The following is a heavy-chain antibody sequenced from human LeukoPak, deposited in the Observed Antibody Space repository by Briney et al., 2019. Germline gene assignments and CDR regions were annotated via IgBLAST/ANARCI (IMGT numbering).Heavy chain of an antibody. CDR3: ARESGPFDP. CDR1: GDSISSNNW. Sequence: SETLSLTCTVSGDSISSNNWWSWVRQPPGKGLEWIGNFYQSGSPNYNPSLKSRVTISIDKSTNQFSLKLTSVTAADTAVYYCARESGPFDPWGQGTLVTVSS. V-gene: IGHV4-4*02. CDR2: FYQSGSP. J-gene: IGHJ5*02.